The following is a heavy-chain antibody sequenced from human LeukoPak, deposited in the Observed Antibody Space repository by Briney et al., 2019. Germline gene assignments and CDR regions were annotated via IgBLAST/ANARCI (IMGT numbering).Heavy chain of an antibody. CDR3: ARDLGITMIVVVISGLDY. Sequence: PGGSLRLSCAASGFTFSNYAMTWVRQAPGKGLEWVAVISYDGSNKYYADSVKGRFTISRDNSKNTLYLQMNSLRAEDTAVYYCARDLGITMIVVVISGLDYWGQGTLVTVSS. CDR1: GFTFSNYA. D-gene: IGHD3-22*01. V-gene: IGHV3-30*04. CDR2: ISYDGSNK. J-gene: IGHJ4*02.